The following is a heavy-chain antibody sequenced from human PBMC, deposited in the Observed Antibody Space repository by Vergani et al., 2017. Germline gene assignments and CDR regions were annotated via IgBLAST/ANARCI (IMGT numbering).Heavy chain of an antibody. CDR1: GGSFSGYN. J-gene: IGHJ4*02. CDR3: ARRTTMVRGVLEIARYYFDY. CDR2: INHSGST. Sequence: QVQLQQWGAGLLKPSETLSLTCAVYGGSFSGYNWSWIRQPPGKGLEWIGEINHSGSTNYNPSLKSRVTISVDTSKNQFSLKLSSVTAADTAVYYCARRTTMVRGVLEIARYYFDYWGQGTLVTVSS. V-gene: IGHV4-34*01. D-gene: IGHD3-10*01.